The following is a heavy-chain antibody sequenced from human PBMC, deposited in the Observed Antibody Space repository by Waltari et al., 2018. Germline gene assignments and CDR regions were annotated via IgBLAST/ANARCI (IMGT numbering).Heavy chain of an antibody. CDR2: ISGSGGST. J-gene: IGHJ6*03. V-gene: IGHV3-23*04. CDR3: AKPYCSSTSCYARGQDYYYYMDV. D-gene: IGHD2-2*01. Sequence: EVQLVESGGGLVQPGGSLRLSCAASGFTFSSYAMSWVRQAPGKGLEWVSAISGSGGSTYYADSVKGRFTISRDNYKNTLYLQMNSLRAEDTAVYYCAKPYCSSTSCYARGQDYYYYMDVWGKGTTVTVSS. CDR1: GFTFSSYA.